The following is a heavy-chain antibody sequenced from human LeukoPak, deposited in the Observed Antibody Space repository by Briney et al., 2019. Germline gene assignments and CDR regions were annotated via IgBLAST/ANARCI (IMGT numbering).Heavy chain of an antibody. CDR1: GDSINSYS. CDR3: ARVTGYMIEDYFDY. D-gene: IGHD3-22*01. Sequence: SETLSLTCTVSGDSINSYSWSWIRQPPGKGLEWIGYIYYSGSTNYNPSLKSRVTISVDTSKNQFSLRLSSVTAADTAVYYCARVTGYMIEDYFDYWGQGTLVTVSS. V-gene: IGHV4-59*01. J-gene: IGHJ4*02. CDR2: IYYSGST.